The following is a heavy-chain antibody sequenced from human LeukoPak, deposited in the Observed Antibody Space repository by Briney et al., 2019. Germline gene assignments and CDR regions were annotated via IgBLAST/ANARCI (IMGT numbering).Heavy chain of an antibody. J-gene: IGHJ4*02. Sequence: GGSLRLSCAASGFTFSDYYMSWIRQAPGKGLEWVSYITSSGSTIYYADSVGGRFTISRDNAKNSLYLQMNSLRAEDTAVYYCAMGIRYFDWLSSRGATDYWGQGTLVTVSS. V-gene: IGHV3-11*01. D-gene: IGHD3-9*01. CDR2: ITSSGSTI. CDR1: GFTFSDYY. CDR3: AMGIRYFDWLSSRGATDY.